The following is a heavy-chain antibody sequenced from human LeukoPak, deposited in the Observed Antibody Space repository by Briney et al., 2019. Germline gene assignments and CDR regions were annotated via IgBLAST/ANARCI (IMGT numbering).Heavy chain of an antibody. CDR2: ISSSSSYI. V-gene: IGHV3-21*01. J-gene: IGHJ6*02. CDR1: GFTFSSYS. D-gene: IGHD2-2*01. Sequence: GGSLRLSCAASGFTFSSYSMNWVRQAPGKGLEWVSSISSSSSYIYYADSVKGRFTISRDNAKNSLYLQMNSLRAEDTAVYYCARDGCSSTSCYGSYYYGMDVWGQGTTVTVSS. CDR3: ARDGCSSTSCYGSYYYGMDV.